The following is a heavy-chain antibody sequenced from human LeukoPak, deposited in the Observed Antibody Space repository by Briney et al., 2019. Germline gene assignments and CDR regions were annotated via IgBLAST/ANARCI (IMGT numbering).Heavy chain of an antibody. V-gene: IGHV3-7*01. CDR1: GFTFSNYW. J-gene: IGHJ4*02. CDR3: ARDRNKIQLSPPGY. Sequence: GGSLRLSCAASGFTFSNYWMTWVRQAPGKGLEWVANIKRDGSEKYYVDSVKGRFTISRDNAKNSLYLQMNSLRAEDTAVYYCARDRNKIQLSPPGYWGQGTLVTVSS. CDR2: IKRDGSEK. D-gene: IGHD5-18*01.